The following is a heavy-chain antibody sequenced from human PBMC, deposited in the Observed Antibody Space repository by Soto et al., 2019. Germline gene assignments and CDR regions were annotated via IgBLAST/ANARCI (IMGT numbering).Heavy chain of an antibody. CDR1: GFTFSSYS. CDR2: ISSSRSTI. D-gene: IGHD2-2*01. Sequence: EVQLVESGGGLVQPGGSLRLSCAASGFTFSSYSMNWVRQAPGKGLEWVSYISSSRSTIYYADSVKGRFTISRDNAKNSLYLHMNSLRPEDTAVYYCARDCPGSSTTCYGNEWFDSWGQGTLVTVSS. V-gene: IGHV3-48*01. J-gene: IGHJ5*01. CDR3: ARDCPGSSTTCYGNEWFDS.